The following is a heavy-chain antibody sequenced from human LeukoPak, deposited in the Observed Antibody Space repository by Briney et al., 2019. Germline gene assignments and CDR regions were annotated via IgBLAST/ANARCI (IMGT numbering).Heavy chain of an antibody. CDR2: INPNSGGT. CDR3: ARSSGWKYNIDY. V-gene: IGHV1-2*02. D-gene: IGHD6-19*01. Sequence: GASVKVSFKSSGYTFNGYYKHWVRQAPGQGLERMGWINPNSGGTNNAQKFQGRVTMTRDTSISTAYMELSRLRSDDTAMYYCARSSGWKYNIDYWGQGTLVTVSS. CDR1: GYTFNGYY. J-gene: IGHJ4*02.